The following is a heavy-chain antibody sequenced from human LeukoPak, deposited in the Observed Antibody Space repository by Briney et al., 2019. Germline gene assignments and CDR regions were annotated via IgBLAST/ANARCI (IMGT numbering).Heavy chain of an antibody. CDR2: ISSNGGST. D-gene: IGHD6-19*01. CDR3: ARANSSGWWGEGIDY. CDR1: GFTFSSYA. Sequence: GGSLRLSCAASGFTFSSYAMHWARQAPGKGLEYVSAISSNGGSTYYANSVKGRFTISRDNSKNTLYLQMNSLRAEDTAVYYCARANSSGWWGEGIDYWGQGTLDTVSS. V-gene: IGHV3-64*01. J-gene: IGHJ4*02.